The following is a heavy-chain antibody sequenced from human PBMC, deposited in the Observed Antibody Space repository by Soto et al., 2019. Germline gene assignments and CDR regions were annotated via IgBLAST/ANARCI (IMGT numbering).Heavy chain of an antibody. Sequence: PGGSLRLSCAASGFTFSSYNMNWVRQAPGKGLEWVSSISGSSSYIYYADSVKGRFTISRDNAKNSLYLQMNSLRAEDTAVYYYARVVYYDSSGYQYWCQGTLVSVSS. CDR2: ISGSSSYI. V-gene: IGHV3-21*01. J-gene: IGHJ4*02. D-gene: IGHD3-22*01. CDR3: ARVVYYDSSGYQY. CDR1: GFTFSSYN.